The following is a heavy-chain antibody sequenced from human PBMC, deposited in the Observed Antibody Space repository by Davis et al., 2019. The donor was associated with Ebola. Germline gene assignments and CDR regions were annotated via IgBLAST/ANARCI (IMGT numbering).Heavy chain of an antibody. CDR2: IDWDDDK. D-gene: IGHD2-15*01. V-gene: IGHV2-70*11. CDR1: GLSHRTCRMC. CDR3: ARGPDGSGYYYGMDV. Sequence: SDPTLAKLTHPLTLTCSFSGLSHRTCRMCVSWFPQPSVNPLEWLARIDWDDDKHYSTSLKTRLTISKDTSKNQVVLTMTNMDPVDTATDYCARGPDGSGYYYGMDVWGQGTTVTVSS. J-gene: IGHJ6*02.